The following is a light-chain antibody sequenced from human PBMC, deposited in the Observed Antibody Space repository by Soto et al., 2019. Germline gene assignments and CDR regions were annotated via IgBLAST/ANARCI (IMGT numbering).Light chain of an antibody. Sequence: EIVLTQSPGTLSLSPGERATLSCRASQRVGRNYLGWYQQKPGQAPRLLIYDASNRASGIPDRFSGSGSGTDFTLTISRLEPEDFALYFCHQYAFSPLTFGGGTKVDIK. J-gene: IGKJ4*01. CDR3: HQYAFSPLT. V-gene: IGKV3-20*01. CDR2: DAS. CDR1: QRVGRNY.